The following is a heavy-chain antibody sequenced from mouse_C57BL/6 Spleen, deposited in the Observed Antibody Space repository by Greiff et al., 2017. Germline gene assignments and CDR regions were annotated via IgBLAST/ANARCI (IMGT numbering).Heavy chain of an antibody. Sequence: EVKVEESGGGLVKPGGSLKLSCAASGFTFSDYGMHWVRQAPEKGLEWVAYISSGSSTIYYADTVKGRFTISRDNAKNTLFLQMTSLRSADTAMYYCARGDGYPRDYWGQGTTLTVSS. CDR1: GFTFSDYG. J-gene: IGHJ2*01. CDR2: ISSGSSTI. V-gene: IGHV5-17*01. CDR3: ARGDGYPRDY. D-gene: IGHD2-3*01.